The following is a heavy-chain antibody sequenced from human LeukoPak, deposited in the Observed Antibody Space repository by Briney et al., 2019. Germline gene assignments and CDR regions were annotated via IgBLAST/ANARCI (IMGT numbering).Heavy chain of an antibody. CDR1: GFTFSSYA. D-gene: IGHD6-13*01. J-gene: IGHJ4*02. CDR3: AKVRARPGYSNSWYSFDY. CDR2: ISGSGGST. V-gene: IGHV3-23*01. Sequence: GGSLRLSCAASGFTFSSYAMSWVRQAPGKGLEWVSAISGSGGSTYYADSVKGRFTISRDNSKNTLYLQMNSLRAEDTAVYYCAKVRARPGYSNSWYSFDYWGQGTLVTVSS.